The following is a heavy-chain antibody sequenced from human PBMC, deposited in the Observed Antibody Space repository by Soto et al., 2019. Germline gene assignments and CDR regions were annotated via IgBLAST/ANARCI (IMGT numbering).Heavy chain of an antibody. CDR3: AHSRNLITEDAQVGDFDY. Sequence: QINLKESGPTLVKPTQTLTLTCSFSGFSLTTAGVGVGWVRQSPGEALEWLALIYWDDDERYSPSLKTRLTITTDTSKIQVVLKMTNMAPVDTATYYCAHSRNLITEDAQVGDFDYWGQGTLVTVSS. V-gene: IGHV2-5*02. J-gene: IGHJ4*02. D-gene: IGHD3-10*01. CDR1: GFSLTTAGVG. CDR2: IYWDDDE.